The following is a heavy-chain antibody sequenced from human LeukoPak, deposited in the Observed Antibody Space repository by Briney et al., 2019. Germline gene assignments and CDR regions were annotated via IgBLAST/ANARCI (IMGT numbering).Heavy chain of an antibody. CDR1: GFTFSSYW. D-gene: IGHD2-2*02. Sequence: GGSLRLSCAASGFTFSSYWMSWVRQAPGKGLEWVANIKQDGSEKYYVDSVKGRFTISRDNAKNSLYLQMNSLRAEDMAVYYCARDGDCSSTSCYTGTIDYWGQGTLVTVSS. V-gene: IGHV3-7*01. J-gene: IGHJ4*02. CDR2: IKQDGSEK. CDR3: ARDGDCSSTSCYTGTIDY.